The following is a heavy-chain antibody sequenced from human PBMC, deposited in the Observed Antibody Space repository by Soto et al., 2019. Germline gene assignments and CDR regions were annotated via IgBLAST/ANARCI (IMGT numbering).Heavy chain of an antibody. CDR3: ASQYSSSWYYFDY. J-gene: IGHJ4*02. V-gene: IGHV4-4*02. CDR1: GGSISSSNW. D-gene: IGHD6-13*01. CDR2: INHSGST. Sequence: SETLSLTCAVSGGSISSSNWWSWVRQPPGKGLEWIGEINHSGSTNYNPSLKSRVTISVDTSKNQFSLKLSSVTAADTAVYYCASQYSSSWYYFDYWGQGTLVTVSS.